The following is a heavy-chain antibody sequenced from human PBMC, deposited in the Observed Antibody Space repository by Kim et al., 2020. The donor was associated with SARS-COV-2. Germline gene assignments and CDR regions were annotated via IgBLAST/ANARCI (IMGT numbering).Heavy chain of an antibody. V-gene: IGHV3-11*01. Sequence: SVRGRFPISRDNAKNSIYLQINSLRAEDTAVYYCARGGTGTTHYYYGPDVWGQGTTVTVSS. CDR3: ARGGTGTTHYYYGPDV. J-gene: IGHJ6*02. D-gene: IGHD1-1*01.